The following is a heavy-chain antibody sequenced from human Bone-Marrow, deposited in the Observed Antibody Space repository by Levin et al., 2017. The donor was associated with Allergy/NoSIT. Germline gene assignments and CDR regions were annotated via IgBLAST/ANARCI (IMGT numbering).Heavy chain of an antibody. CDR1: GFTFSSYS. D-gene: IGHD5-12*01. CDR3: ARGDIVATGGFDY. Sequence: GGSLRLSCAASGFTFSSYSMNWVRQAPGKGLEWVSSISSSSSYIYYADSVKGRFTISRDNAKNSLYLQMNSLRAEDTAVYYCARGDIVATGGFDYWGQGTLVTVSS. CDR2: ISSSSSYI. J-gene: IGHJ4*02. V-gene: IGHV3-21*01.